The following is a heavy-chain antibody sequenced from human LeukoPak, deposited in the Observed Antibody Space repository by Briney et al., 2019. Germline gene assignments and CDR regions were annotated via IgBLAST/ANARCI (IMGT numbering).Heavy chain of an antibody. Sequence: PGGSLRLSCAASGFTFSSYVMSWVRQAPGKGLEWVSAISGSGGSTYYADSVKGRFTISRDNSKNTLYLQMNSLRAEDTAVYYCAKWTKSGSYYSWFDPWGQGTLVTVSS. V-gene: IGHV3-23*01. CDR2: ISGSGGST. D-gene: IGHD1-26*01. CDR3: AKWTKSGSYYSWFDP. CDR1: GFTFSSYV. J-gene: IGHJ5*02.